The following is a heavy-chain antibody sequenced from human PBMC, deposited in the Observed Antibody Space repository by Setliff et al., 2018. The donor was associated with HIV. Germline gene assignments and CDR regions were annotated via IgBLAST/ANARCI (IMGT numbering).Heavy chain of an antibody. V-gene: IGHV3-30*04. D-gene: IGHD2-2*02. J-gene: IGHJ6*03. Sequence: QPGGSLRLSCAASGFTFSSYAMHWVRQAPGKGLEWVAIISSDGSNKYFADSVKGRFTISRDNSKNTLYLQMNGLRAEDTAVYYCAREGIVVVPSAIRPDYYYDMDVWSKGTTVTVSS. CDR2: ISSDGSNK. CDR3: AREGIVVVPSAIRPDYYYDMDV. CDR1: GFTFSSYA.